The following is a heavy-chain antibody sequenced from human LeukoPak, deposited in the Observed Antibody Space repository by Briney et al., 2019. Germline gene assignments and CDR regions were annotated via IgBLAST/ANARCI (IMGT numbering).Heavy chain of an antibody. CDR1: GFTFSTYG. J-gene: IGHJ4*02. D-gene: IGHD3-22*01. V-gene: IGHV3-21*01. CDR3: ATDSPLGRY. Sequence: GGSLRLSCAASGFTFSTYGMHWVLQAPGKGLEWVSSISSTSTYIYYADSVKGRFTISRDNAKNSLYLQMNSLRAEDTAVYYCATDSPLGRYWGQGTLVTVSS. CDR2: ISSTSTYI.